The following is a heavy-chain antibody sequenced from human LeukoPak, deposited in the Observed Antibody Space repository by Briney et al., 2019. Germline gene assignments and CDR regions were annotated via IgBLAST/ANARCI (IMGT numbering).Heavy chain of an antibody. Sequence: GGALRLSCAASGFTVGGNYISWVRQAPGKGLEWVSMIYSDGSIFHADSVKGRFTMSRDNSRNTLDLQMNSLRVEDTAVYFCARDRRRLRGMNGDGDAFDIWGQGTMVTVSS. CDR3: ARDRRRLRGMNGDGDAFDI. J-gene: IGHJ3*02. V-gene: IGHV3-53*01. D-gene: IGHD1-1*01. CDR2: IYSDGSI. CDR1: GFTVGGNY.